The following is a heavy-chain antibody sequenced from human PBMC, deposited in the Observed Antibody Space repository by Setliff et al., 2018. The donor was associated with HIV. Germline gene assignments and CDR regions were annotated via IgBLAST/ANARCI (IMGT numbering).Heavy chain of an antibody. J-gene: IGHJ4*02. V-gene: IGHV4-59*03. D-gene: IGHD5-12*01. CDR1: GASISSYY. Sequence: NPSETLSLTCSVSGASISSYYWSWIRQPPGKGLEWIGYISPTGSTNYNPSLKSRVTISTDTSKNQFSLNVRSVTAADTAVYFCAKSSPSIGYISDHWGQGTLVTSPQ. CDR3: AKSSPSIGYISDH. CDR2: ISPTGST.